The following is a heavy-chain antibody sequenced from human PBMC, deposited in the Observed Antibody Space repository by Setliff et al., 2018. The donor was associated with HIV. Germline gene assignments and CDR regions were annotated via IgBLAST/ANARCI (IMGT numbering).Heavy chain of an antibody. CDR3: ARDDRNWNPLDGFDI. J-gene: IGHJ3*02. CDR2: ISGYNRNT. CDR1: GYSFSNYG. D-gene: IGHD1-1*01. V-gene: IGHV1-18*01. Sequence: GASVKVSCKASGYSFSNYGISWVRQAPGQGLEWMGWISGYNRNTEYAQNLRGRVTVTKDTSTNTAYMELRNLRSDDTAVYYCARDDRNWNPLDGFDIWGQGTMVTVSS.